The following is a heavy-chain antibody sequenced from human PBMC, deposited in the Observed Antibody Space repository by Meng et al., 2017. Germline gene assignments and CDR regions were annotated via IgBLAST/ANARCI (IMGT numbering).Heavy chain of an antibody. J-gene: IGHJ2*01. CDR1: GYSFTSYW. D-gene: IGHD2-15*01. Sequence: KVSCKGSGYSFTSYWIGWVRQMPGKGLECMGIIYPGDSDTRYSPSFQGQVTISADKSISTAYLQWSSLKASDPAMCYCARCPKKYCSGGSCYSVNWYFDLWGRGTLVTVSS. V-gene: IGHV5-51*01. CDR3: ARCPKKYCSGGSCYSVNWYFDL. CDR2: IYPGDSDT.